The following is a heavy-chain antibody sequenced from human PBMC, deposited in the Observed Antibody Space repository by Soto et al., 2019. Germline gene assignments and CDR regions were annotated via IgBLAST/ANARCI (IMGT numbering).Heavy chain of an antibody. J-gene: IGHJ4*02. Sequence: EVPLVESGGDLVQPGGSLRLSCAASGFIFSDHYMDWVRQAPGKGLEWVGRTRNKVKSYSTDYAASVKGSFTIARDDSKTSLDLPMNSLKPEDTAVYDCNRVGDYGGIRPLDYWGQGTMVTVSS. CDR3: NRVGDYGGIRPLDY. CDR2: TRNKVKSYST. CDR1: GFIFSDHY. V-gene: IGHV3-72*01. D-gene: IGHD4-17*01.